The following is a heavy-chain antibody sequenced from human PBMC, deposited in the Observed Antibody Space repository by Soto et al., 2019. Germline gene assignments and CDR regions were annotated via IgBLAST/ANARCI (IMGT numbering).Heavy chain of an antibody. CDR2: ITPRFGTT. J-gene: IGHJ5*02. CDR3: ARVEIADTKMIIAWLDP. CDR1: GDTFTNYA. D-gene: IGHD3-16*01. V-gene: IGHV1-69*01. Sequence: QVSLVQSGPEVKKPGSSVKVSCRASGDTFTNYAITWVRQARGQGLEWMGGITPRFGTTTYAQRFQGRLTLIADESSSTVYMQLTSLSSDVKAVYYCARVEIADTKMIIAWLDPWGQGTLVTVTS.